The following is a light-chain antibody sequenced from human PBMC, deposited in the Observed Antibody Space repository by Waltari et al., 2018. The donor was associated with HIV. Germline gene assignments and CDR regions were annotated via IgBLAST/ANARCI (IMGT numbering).Light chain of an antibody. V-gene: IGLV2-11*01. CDR3: CSDAGSWV. CDR2: DVS. Sequence: QSALTQPRSVSGSPGQSVTISCTGTSSDVGGYNYVSWYQQHPGKAPKLMIYDVSKRPAGGHDRFSGSKAGNTASLTICGLQAEEEADYCCCSDAGSWVFGTGTKVTVL. CDR1: SSDVGGYNY. J-gene: IGLJ1*01.